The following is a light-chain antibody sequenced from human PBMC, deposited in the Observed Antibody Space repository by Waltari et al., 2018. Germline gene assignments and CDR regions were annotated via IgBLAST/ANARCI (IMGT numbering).Light chain of an antibody. Sequence: ALRTTQSPSSFSASPGDRVTITCRASQGISSYLAWYQQKPGKAPKLLIYAASTLQSRVPSRFSGSGSGTDFTLTISCLQSEDFATYYCQQYYSYPPGTFGQGTKLEIK. CDR3: QQYYSYPPGT. J-gene: IGKJ2*02. V-gene: IGKV1-8*01. CDR2: AAS. CDR1: QGISSY.